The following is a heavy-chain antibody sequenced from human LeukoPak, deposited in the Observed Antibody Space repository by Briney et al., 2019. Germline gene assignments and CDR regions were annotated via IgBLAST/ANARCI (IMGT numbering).Heavy chain of an antibody. CDR1: GGSFNDYH. J-gene: IGHJ4*02. V-gene: IGHV4-34*01. CDR3: ARGSWGSGSYEAFDH. Sequence: SETLSLTCAVYGGSFNDYHWSWIRQSPGKSLEWIGEINRSGRTHYYPSLESRVTISIDMSKNQFSLKMTSVTAADTAVYYCARGSWGSGSYEAFDHWGQGTLVTVSS. D-gene: IGHD3-10*01. CDR2: INRSGRT.